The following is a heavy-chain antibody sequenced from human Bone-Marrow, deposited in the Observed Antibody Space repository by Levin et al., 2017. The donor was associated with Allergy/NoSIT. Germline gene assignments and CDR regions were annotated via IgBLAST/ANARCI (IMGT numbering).Heavy chain of an antibody. CDR3: ARGALPIGALGGGIPGY. J-gene: IGHJ4*02. CDR1: GYRFTDYD. Sequence: ASVKVSCTTSGYRFTDYDIQWVRQVPGQGPEWMGWINPRSGVTRYAQRFQGRVSMTGDTSISRVYMELSSLRSDDAAIYFCARGALPIGALGGGIPGYWGQGTLVTLSS. V-gene: IGHV1-2*02. D-gene: IGHD2-21*01. CDR2: INPRSGVT.